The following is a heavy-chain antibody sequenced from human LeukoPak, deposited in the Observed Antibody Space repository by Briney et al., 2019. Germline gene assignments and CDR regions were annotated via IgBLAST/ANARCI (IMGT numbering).Heavy chain of an antibody. CDR1: GYTFTSYD. Sequence: ASMKVSCKASGYTFTSYDINWVRQATGQGLEWMGWMNPNSGNTGYAQKFQGRVTMTRDTSISTAYMELSSLRSEDTAVYYCATDRGPSDYYDSSGYRDAFDIWGQGTMVTVSS. V-gene: IGHV1-8*01. CDR2: MNPNSGNT. J-gene: IGHJ3*02. CDR3: ATDRGPSDYYDSSGYRDAFDI. D-gene: IGHD3-22*01.